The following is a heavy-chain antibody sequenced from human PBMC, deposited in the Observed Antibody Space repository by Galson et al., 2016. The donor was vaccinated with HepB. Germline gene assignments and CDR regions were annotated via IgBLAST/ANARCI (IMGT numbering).Heavy chain of an antibody. V-gene: IGHV3-49*03. Sequence: SLRLSCATSGFTFGDYAMSWFRQAPGRGLEWVGFITSRSSGGTAEYGASVKGRFTMSRDDSKSIVYLQMNSLKTEDTAVYYCTRDGSMGPGCEYWGQGTLVTVSS. CDR3: TRDGSMGPGCEY. D-gene: IGHD3-16*01. CDR1: GFTFGDYA. J-gene: IGHJ4*02. CDR2: ITSRSSGGTA.